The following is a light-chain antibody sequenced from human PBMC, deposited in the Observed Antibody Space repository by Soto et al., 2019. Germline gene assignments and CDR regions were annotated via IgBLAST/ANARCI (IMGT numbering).Light chain of an antibody. CDR2: DVS. CDR1: SSDVCGYNY. V-gene: IGLV2-11*01. CDR3: CSYAGSYVV. J-gene: IGLJ2*01. Sequence: QSALTQPRSVSGSPGQSVTISCTGTSSDVCGYNYVSWYQQHPGKAPKLMIYDVSKRPSGVPDRFSGSKSGNTASLTISGLQAEDEADYYCCSYAGSYVVFGGGTKVTVL.